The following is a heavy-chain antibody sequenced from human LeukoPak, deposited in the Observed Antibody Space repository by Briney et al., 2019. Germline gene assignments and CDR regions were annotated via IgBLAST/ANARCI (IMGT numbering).Heavy chain of an antibody. Sequence: GGSLRLSCAASGFTFSSYDTHWVRHATGKGLEWVSAIGTAGDTYYPGSVKGRFTISRENAKNSLYLQMNSLRAEDTAVYYCASSLGSRSDNAWDAFDIWGQGTMVTVSS. J-gene: IGHJ3*02. CDR1: GFTFSSYD. V-gene: IGHV3-13*01. CDR2: IGTAGDT. D-gene: IGHD2-15*01. CDR3: ASSLGSRSDNAWDAFDI.